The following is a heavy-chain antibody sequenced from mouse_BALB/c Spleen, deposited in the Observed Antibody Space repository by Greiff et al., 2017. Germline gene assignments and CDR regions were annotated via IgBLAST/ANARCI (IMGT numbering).Heavy chain of an antibody. CDR1: GFTFSSFG. J-gene: IGHJ4*01. CDR3: ARSMITRAMDY. CDR2: ISSGSSTI. V-gene: IGHV5-17*02. Sequence: DVKLVESGGGLVQPGGSRKLSCAASGFTFSSFGMHWVRQAPEKGLEWVAYISSGSSTIYYADTVKGRFTISRDNPKNTLFLQMTSLRSEDTAMYYCARSMITRAMDYWGQGTSVTVSS. D-gene: IGHD2-4*01.